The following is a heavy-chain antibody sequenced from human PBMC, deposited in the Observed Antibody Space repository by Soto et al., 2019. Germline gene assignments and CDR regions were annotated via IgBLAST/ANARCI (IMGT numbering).Heavy chain of an antibody. J-gene: IGHJ4*02. V-gene: IGHV1-69*02. Sequence: ASVKVSCKASGGTFSSYTISWVRQAPGQGLEWMGRIIPILGIANYAQKFQGRVTITADKSTSTAYMELSSLRSEDTAVYYCARGWDIVVVPAAIGFDYWGQGTLVTV. D-gene: IGHD2-2*02. CDR1: GGTFSSYT. CDR2: IIPILGIA. CDR3: ARGWDIVVVPAAIGFDY.